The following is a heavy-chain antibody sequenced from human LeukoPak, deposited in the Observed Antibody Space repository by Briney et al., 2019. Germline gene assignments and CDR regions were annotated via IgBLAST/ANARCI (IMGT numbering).Heavy chain of an antibody. CDR1: GFTFSSYA. Sequence: GGSLRLSCAASGFTFSSYAMSWVRQAPGKGLEWVSYISSSGSTIYYADSVKGRFTISRDNAKNSLYLQMNSLRAEDTAVYYCARAGYGSGSYPLDYWGQGTLVTVSS. CDR2: ISSSGSTI. J-gene: IGHJ4*02. D-gene: IGHD3-10*01. V-gene: IGHV3-48*04. CDR3: ARAGYGSGSYPLDY.